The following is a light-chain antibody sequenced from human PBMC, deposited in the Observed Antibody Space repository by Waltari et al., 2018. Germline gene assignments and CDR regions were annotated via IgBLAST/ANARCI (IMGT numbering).Light chain of an antibody. J-gene: IGLJ2*01. CDR3: TTYPDTNTPVV. V-gene: IGLV2-14*03. CDR1: SSDGDEDKI. CDR2: DVS. Sequence: QSALTQPASVSGSPGQSVTISCTGVSSDGDEDKIVSWFRHHPGKVPKLILFDVSNRPSDISNRFSGYKSGNTAYLTISRLQADDEADYYCTTYPDTNTPVVFGGGTKVTV.